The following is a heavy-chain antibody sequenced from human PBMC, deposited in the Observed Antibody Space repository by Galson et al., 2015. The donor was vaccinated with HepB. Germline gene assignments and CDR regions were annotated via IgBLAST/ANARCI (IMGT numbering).Heavy chain of an antibody. J-gene: IGHJ6*02. CDR1: GFTFSSYG. CDR2: ISYDGSNK. Sequence: SLRLSCAASGFTFSSYGMHWVRQAPGKGLEWVAVISYDGSNKYYADSVKGRFTISRDNSKNTLYLQMNSLRAEDTAVYYCAKSATDYDILTGYSPNYGMDVWGQGTTVTVSS. V-gene: IGHV3-30*18. D-gene: IGHD3-9*01. CDR3: AKSATDYDILTGYSPNYGMDV.